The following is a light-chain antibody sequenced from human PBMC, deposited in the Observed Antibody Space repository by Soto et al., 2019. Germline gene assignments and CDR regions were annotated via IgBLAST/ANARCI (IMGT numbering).Light chain of an antibody. V-gene: IGKV2-28*01. CDR2: LGS. J-gene: IGKJ2*02. Sequence: DVVMTQSPLSLPVTPGEPASISCRSSQTLLNSNGYNYLDWYLQRPGQCPRLLVFLGSNRASGVTDRFSGSGSGTDFTLKISRVEAEDVGVYCCMQALQSPRTFGQGTKLEIK. CDR3: MQALQSPRT. CDR1: QTLLNSNGYNY.